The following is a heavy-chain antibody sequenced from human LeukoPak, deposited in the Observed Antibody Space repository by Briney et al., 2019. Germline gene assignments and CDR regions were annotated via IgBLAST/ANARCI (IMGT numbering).Heavy chain of an antibody. CDR2: IYYSGST. J-gene: IGHJ6*03. Sequence: SETLSLTCTVSGGSISSYYWSWIRQPPGKGLEWMGYIYYSGSTNYNPSLKSRVTISVDTSKNQFSLKLRSVTAADTAVYYCARTTEGGYTYDYFYYYYMDVWGKGTTVTISS. CDR1: GGSISSYY. CDR3: ARTTEGGYTYDYFYYYYMDV. V-gene: IGHV4-59*13. D-gene: IGHD5-18*01.